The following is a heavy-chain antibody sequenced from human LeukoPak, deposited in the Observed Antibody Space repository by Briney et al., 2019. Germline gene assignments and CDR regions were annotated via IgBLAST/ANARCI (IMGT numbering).Heavy chain of an antibody. J-gene: IGHJ6*02. CDR1: GGSISGYH. CDR3: ARDGSVAGKYYYYYYGMDV. CDR2: ISYSGNT. Sequence: SETLSLTCTISGGSISGYHWGWIRQPPGKRLEFIGFISYSGNTKYNPSLKSRVTISIDTSKNQFSLKLTSVTAADTAVYYCARDGSVAGKYYYYYYGMDVWGQGTTVTVPS. V-gene: IGHV4-59*12. D-gene: IGHD6-19*01.